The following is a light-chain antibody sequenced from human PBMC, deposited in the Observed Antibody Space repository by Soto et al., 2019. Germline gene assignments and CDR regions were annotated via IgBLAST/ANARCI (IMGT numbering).Light chain of an antibody. Sequence: QSVLTQPPSVSAAPGQKVTISCSGSSSNIGNNYVSRYQQLPGTAPKLLIYDNNKRPSGIPDRFSGSKSGTSATLGITGLQTGDEADYYCGTWDSSLSAHWVFGGGTQLTVL. CDR1: SSNIGNNY. J-gene: IGLJ3*02. CDR3: GTWDSSLSAHWV. CDR2: DNN. V-gene: IGLV1-51*01.